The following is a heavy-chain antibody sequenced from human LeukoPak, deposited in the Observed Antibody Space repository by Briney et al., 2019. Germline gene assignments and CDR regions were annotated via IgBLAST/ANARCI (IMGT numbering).Heavy chain of an antibody. V-gene: IGHV3-30*02. CDR1: GITFRIHG. J-gene: IGHJ4*02. Sequence: GGSLRLSCAASGITFRIHGMHWVRQAPGKGLEWVAFIRSDGTNEYYADSVKGRFTVSRDHSKNTLDLQMNSLRAEDMAVYYCARVSGQLWFPFDYWGQGTLVTVSS. CDR2: IRSDGTNE. D-gene: IGHD5-18*01. CDR3: ARVSGQLWFPFDY.